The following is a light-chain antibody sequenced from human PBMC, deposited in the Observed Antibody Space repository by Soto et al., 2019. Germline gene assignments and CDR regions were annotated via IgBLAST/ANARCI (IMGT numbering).Light chain of an antibody. J-gene: IGKJ4*01. V-gene: IGKV1-8*01. CDR2: AAS. Sequence: AIRMTQSPSSLSSSTGDRVTITCRASQGISSYLAWYQQKPGKAPKLLIYAASTLQSGVPARFSGSGSGTDFTLPISGLEPDDFATYYCQQYNSYPTFGGGTKVDIK. CDR1: QGISSY. CDR3: QQYNSYPT.